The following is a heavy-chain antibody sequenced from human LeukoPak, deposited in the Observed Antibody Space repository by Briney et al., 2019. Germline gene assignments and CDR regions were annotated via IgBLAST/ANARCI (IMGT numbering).Heavy chain of an antibody. CDR3: GKDIFSGWDLPRSFDV. V-gene: IGHV3-23*01. CDR2: ISGGGTTT. Sequence: PGGSLRLSCAASGFIFSNYAMSWVRQAPGKGLEWVSSISGGGTTTYYADSVKGRFTISRDNSKNTLYLQMNSLRAEDTAIYYCGKDIFSGWDLPRSFDVWGQGTMVAVSS. D-gene: IGHD1-26*01. J-gene: IGHJ3*01. CDR1: GFIFSNYA.